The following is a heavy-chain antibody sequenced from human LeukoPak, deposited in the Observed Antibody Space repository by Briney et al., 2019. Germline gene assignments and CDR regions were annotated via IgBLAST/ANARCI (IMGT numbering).Heavy chain of an antibody. CDR2: ISAYNGNT. V-gene: IGHV1-18*04. CDR1: GYTFTSYG. J-gene: IGHJ3*02. D-gene: IGHD3-9*01. Sequence: ASVKVSCKASGYTFTSYGISWVRHAPGQGLEWMGWISAYNGNTNYAQKLQGRVTMTTDTSTSTAYMELRSLRSDDTAVYYCARSTYYDILTGYSPLGEAFDIWGQGTMVTVSS. CDR3: ARSTYYDILTGYSPLGEAFDI.